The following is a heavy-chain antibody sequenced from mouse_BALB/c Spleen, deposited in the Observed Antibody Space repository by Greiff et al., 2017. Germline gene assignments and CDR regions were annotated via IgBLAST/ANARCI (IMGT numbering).Heavy chain of an antibody. Sequence: DVKLVESGPGLVKPSQSLSLTCSVTGYSITSGYYWNWIRQFPGNKLEWMGYISYDGSNNYNPSLKNRISITRDTSKNQFFLKLNSVTTEDTATYYCARDLGGNYAFAYWGQGTLVTVSA. CDR3: ARDLGGNYAFAY. CDR2: ISYDGSN. D-gene: IGHD1-1*02. J-gene: IGHJ3*01. CDR1: GYSITSGYY. V-gene: IGHV3-6*02.